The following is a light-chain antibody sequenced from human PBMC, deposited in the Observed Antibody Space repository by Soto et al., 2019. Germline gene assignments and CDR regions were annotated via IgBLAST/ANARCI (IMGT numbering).Light chain of an antibody. Sequence: QSALTQPASVSGSPGQSITISCTGTSSDVGGYNYVSWYQQYPGKAPKLMIYGVTNRPSGVSYRFSGSKSGNTASLTISGLQAEDEADYYCSSYTSSSTLYVFGTGTKLTVL. CDR1: SSDVGGYNY. CDR3: SSYTSSSTLYV. J-gene: IGLJ1*01. V-gene: IGLV2-14*01. CDR2: GVT.